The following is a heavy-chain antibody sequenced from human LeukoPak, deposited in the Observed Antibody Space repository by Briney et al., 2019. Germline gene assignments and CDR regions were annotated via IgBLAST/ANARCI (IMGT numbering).Heavy chain of an antibody. CDR3: ATNRITIFGVVTDY. CDR1: RFTLSSYW. V-gene: IGHV3-74*01. J-gene: IGHJ4*02. CDR2: INSDGSST. D-gene: IGHD3-3*01. Sequence: GGSLRLSCAPSRFTLSSYWMHWVRQAPPKGLVWVSRINSDGSSTSYAESVKGRVTISRDKAKNTLYLQMNSLRAEDTAVYYCATNRITIFGVVTDYWGQGTLVTVSS.